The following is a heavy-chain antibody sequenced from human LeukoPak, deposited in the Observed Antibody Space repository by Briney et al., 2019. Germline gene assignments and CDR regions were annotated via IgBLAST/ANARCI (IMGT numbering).Heavy chain of an antibody. J-gene: IGHJ5*02. CDR2: IYYSGST. CDR3: AREVGYRFDP. D-gene: IGHD5-12*01. Sequence: SETLSLTCTVSGGSISSYYWSWIRQPPGKGLEWIGYIYYSGSTNYNPSLKSRVTISVDTSKNQFSLKLSSVTAADTAVYYCAREVGYRFDPWGQGTLVTVSS. V-gene: IGHV4-59*01. CDR1: GGSISSYY.